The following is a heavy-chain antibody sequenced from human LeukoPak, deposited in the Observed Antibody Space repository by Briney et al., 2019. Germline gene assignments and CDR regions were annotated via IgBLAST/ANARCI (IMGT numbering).Heavy chain of an antibody. V-gene: IGHV4-34*01. CDR3: ALGDVVVPAAN. J-gene: IGHJ4*02. CDR1: GGSFSGYY. CDR2: INHSGST. D-gene: IGHD2-2*01. Sequence: SETLSLTCAVYGGSFSGYYWSWIRQPPGKGLEWIGEINHSGSTNYNPSLKSRVTISVDTSKNQFCLKLSSVTAADTAVYYCALGDVVVPAANWGQGTLVTVSS.